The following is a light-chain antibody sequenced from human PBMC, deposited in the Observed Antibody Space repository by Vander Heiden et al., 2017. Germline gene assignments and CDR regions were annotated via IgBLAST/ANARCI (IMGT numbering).Light chain of an antibody. V-gene: IGLV2-11*01. CDR3: CSYAGSSSVV. CDR1: STTLGGYNF. CDR2: EVS. J-gene: IGLJ2*01. Sequence: QSALTQPLSLSGSPGPSVPIPCTGTSTTLGGYNFVSWYQQHPGKATKGIMEEVSKWPSGVPDRFSGSKDGNTAFQTISGLQADDEADYYGCSYAGSSSVVFGGGNRLTVL.